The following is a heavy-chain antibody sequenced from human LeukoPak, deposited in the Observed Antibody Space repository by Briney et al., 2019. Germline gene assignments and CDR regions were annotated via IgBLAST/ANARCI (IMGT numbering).Heavy chain of an antibody. CDR2: IYYSGST. CDR1: GGSISSSSYY. J-gene: IGHJ4*02. V-gene: IGHV4-61*01. CDR3: ARTSSSSGPADY. Sequence: SETLSLTCTVSGGSISSSSYYWSWIRQPPGKGLEWIGYIYYSGSTNYNPSLKSRVTISVDTSKNQFSLKLSSVTAADTAVYYCARTSSSSGPADYWGQGTLVTVSS. D-gene: IGHD6-6*01.